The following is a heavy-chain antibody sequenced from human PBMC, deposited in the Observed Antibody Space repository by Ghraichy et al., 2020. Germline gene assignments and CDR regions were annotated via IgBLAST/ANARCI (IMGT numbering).Heavy chain of an antibody. CDR3: ARAGGQLEYYYYSGMDV. V-gene: IGHV4-59*01. Sequence: SETLSLTCTVSGGSISSYYWSWIRQPPGKGLEWIGYIYYSGSTNYNPSLKSRVTISVDTSKNQFSLKLSSVTAADTAVYYCARAGGQLEYYYYSGMDVWGQGTSVTVSS. D-gene: IGHD2-2*01. J-gene: IGHJ6*02. CDR1: GGSISSYY. CDR2: IYYSGST.